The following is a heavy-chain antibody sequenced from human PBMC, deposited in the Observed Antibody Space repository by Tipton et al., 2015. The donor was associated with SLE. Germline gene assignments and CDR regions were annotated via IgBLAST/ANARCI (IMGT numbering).Heavy chain of an antibody. CDR2: INIDGGTT. CDR1: GSTFSRYW. J-gene: IGHJ5*02. CDR3: AAGRELINWFDP. Sequence: SLRLSCAASGSTFSRYWMHWVRQAPGKGLVWVSRINIDGGTTGYVDSVEGRFTISRDNAKNTLYLQMNSLRAEDTAVYYCAAGRELINWFDPWGQGTLVTVSS. V-gene: IGHV3-74*01. D-gene: IGHD1-7*01.